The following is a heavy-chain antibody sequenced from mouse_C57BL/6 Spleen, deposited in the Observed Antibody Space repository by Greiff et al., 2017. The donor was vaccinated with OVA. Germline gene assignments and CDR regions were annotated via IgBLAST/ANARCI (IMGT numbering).Heavy chain of an antibody. CDR3: ARLRRGGAMDY. D-gene: IGHD2-4*01. Sequence: EVKLVESGGGLVKPGGSLKLSCAASGFTFSDYGMHWVRQAPEKGLEWVAYISSGSSIIYYADTVKGRFTISRDNAKNTLFLQMTSLRSEDTAMYYCARLRRGGAMDYGGQGTSVTVSS. J-gene: IGHJ4*01. CDR2: ISSGSSII. CDR1: GFTFSDYG. V-gene: IGHV5-17*01.